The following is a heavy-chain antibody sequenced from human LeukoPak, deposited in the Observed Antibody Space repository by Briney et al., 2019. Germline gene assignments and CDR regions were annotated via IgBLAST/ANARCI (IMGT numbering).Heavy chain of an antibody. CDR3: AREASTVTPGLDY. CDR2: IKQDGSEK. CDR1: GFTFSSYW. J-gene: IGHJ4*02. D-gene: IGHD4-17*01. Sequence: PGGSLRLSCAASGFTFSSYWMSWVRQAPGKGLEWVANIKQDGSEKYYVDSVKGRFTISRDNAKNSLYLQMNSLRAEDTAVYYCAREASTVTPGLDYWGQGTLVTVSS. V-gene: IGHV3-7*01.